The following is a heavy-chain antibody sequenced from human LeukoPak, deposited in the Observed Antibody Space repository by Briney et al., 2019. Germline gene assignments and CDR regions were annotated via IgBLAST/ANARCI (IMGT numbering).Heavy chain of an antibody. J-gene: IGHJ4*02. CDR3: ARDRSRIWFGELVDYFDY. D-gene: IGHD3-10*01. CDR1: RFTFSSYS. Sequence: GGSVRLSCAASRFTFSSYSMNWVRQAPGKGLEWVSYISSSSSNIYYADAVKSRFTISRDKAKNSLYLQMSSLRDEDTAVYYCARDRSRIWFGELVDYFDYWGQGTLVTVSS. CDR2: ISSSSSNI. V-gene: IGHV3-48*02.